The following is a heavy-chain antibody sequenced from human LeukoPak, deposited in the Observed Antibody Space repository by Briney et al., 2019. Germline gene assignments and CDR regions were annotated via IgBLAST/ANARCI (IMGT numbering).Heavy chain of an antibody. CDR2: INPNSGGT. CDR3: ARVVDGYIH. CDR1: GYTFTGYY. J-gene: IGHJ4*02. Sequence: ASVKVSCKASGYTFTGYYTHWVRQAPGQGLEWMGWINPNSGGTNYAQKFQDRVTMTRDTSISTAYMEMSRLRSDDTAVYYCARVVDGYIHWGQATLVTVSS. D-gene: IGHD5-24*01. V-gene: IGHV1-2*02.